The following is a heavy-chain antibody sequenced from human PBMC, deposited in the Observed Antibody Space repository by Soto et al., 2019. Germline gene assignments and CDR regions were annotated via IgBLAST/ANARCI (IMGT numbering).Heavy chain of an antibody. V-gene: IGHV3-23*01. Sequence: EVQLLESGGGLVQPGGSLRLSCAASGFTFSIYAMSWVRQAPGKGLEWVSAISGSGDYTYYADSVKGRFAISRDNSKNTLYLQMNSLRSEDTAVYYCAKVLKAVAGTYDDWGQGTLVTVSS. D-gene: IGHD6-19*01. CDR2: ISGSGDYT. CDR3: AKVLKAVAGTYDD. CDR1: GFTFSIYA. J-gene: IGHJ4*02.